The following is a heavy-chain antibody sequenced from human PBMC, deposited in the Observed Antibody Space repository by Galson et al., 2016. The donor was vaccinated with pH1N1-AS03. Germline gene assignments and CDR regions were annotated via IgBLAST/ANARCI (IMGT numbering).Heavy chain of an antibody. Sequence: QSGAEVKKPGESLKISCKTSGYTFTNSWIAWVRQMPGKGLEWMGFIHPIDPDTRYNPSFQGQVTISADKSINTAYLQWSSLKASDTAIYYCARHNEAATLSAPSDYWGQGTLVTVSS. CDR2: IHPIDPDT. CDR3: ARHNEAATLSAPSDY. D-gene: IGHD6-25*01. V-gene: IGHV5-51*01. CDR1: GYTFTNSW. J-gene: IGHJ4*02.